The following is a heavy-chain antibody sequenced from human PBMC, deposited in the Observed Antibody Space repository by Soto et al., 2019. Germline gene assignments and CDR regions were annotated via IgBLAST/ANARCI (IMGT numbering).Heavy chain of an antibody. Sequence: VESLKISCNGSGYTFTNYWIGWVRQMPGKGLEWMGIIYPGGSDTKYNPSFQGQVTISADKSITTTYLQWSSLKASDTAIYYCAASILYYGMDVWGQGTTVTV. CDR1: GYTFTNYW. V-gene: IGHV5-51*01. CDR3: AASILYYGMDV. CDR2: IYPGGSDT. J-gene: IGHJ6*02.